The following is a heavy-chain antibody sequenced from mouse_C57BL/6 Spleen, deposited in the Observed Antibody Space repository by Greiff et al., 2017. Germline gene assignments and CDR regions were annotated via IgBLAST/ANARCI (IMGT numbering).Heavy chain of an antibody. V-gene: IGHV14-1*01. J-gene: IGHJ4*01. Sequence: VQLQQSGAELVRPGASVKLSCTASGFNIKDYYMHWVKQRPEQGLEWIGRIDPEDGDTEYAPKFQGKATMTADTSSNTAYLQLRSLTSEDTAVYYCTGYYSYYAMDYWGQGTSVTVAS. CDR1: GFNIKDYY. D-gene: IGHD2-3*01. CDR3: TGYYSYYAMDY. CDR2: IDPEDGDT.